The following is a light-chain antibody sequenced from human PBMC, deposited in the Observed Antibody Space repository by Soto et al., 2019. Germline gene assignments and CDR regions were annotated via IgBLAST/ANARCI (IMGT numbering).Light chain of an antibody. CDR3: SSYTSSSTYV. Sequence: QSALTQPASVSGSPGQSIAISCTGTSSDVGGYNDVSWYQQHPGKTPKLMICNVSNRRSGVSNRFSGSKSGNTASLTICGLQAEDEAEYYCSSYTSSSTYVFGTGTKLTV. V-gene: IGLV2-14*03. J-gene: IGLJ1*01. CDR1: SSDVGGYND. CDR2: NVS.